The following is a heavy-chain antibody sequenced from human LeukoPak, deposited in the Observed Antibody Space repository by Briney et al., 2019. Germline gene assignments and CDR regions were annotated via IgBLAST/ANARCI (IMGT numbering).Heavy chain of an antibody. J-gene: IGHJ4*02. V-gene: IGHV5-51*01. CDR3: ARAPVLLPYYFDY. Sequence: GESLKISCKISGYSFTSYWIGWVRQMPGKGLEWMGIIFPGDSDTRYSPSFQGQVTISADKSISTAYLQWSSLKASDTAMYYCARAPVLLPYYFDYWGQGTLVTVSS. D-gene: IGHD3-10*01. CDR2: IFPGDSDT. CDR1: GYSFTSYW.